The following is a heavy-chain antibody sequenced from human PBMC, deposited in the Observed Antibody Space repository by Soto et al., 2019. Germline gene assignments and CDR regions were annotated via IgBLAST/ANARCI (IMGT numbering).Heavy chain of an antibody. V-gene: IGHV3-30*03. Sequence: QVHLVESGGGLVQPGRSLRLSCAASGFSFSTYAMHWVRQAPGKGLEWVAVVSYDGSDKYYADSVKGRFTISRDNSKNTLYLQMISLRGDDAAVYYCARDTLAIMTITTEQALDLWGQGTLVTVSS. CDR3: ARDTLAIMTITTEQALDL. D-gene: IGHD1-1*01. J-gene: IGHJ4*02. CDR2: VSYDGSDK. CDR1: GFSFSTYA.